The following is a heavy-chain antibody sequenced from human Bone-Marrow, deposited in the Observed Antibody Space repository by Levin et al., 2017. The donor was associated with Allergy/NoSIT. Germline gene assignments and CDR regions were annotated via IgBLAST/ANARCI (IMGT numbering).Heavy chain of an antibody. CDR2: IFWDDDK. Sequence: SGPTLVKPTQTRTLTCTFSGFSLSTSGVGVDWIRQSPGKALEWLALIFWDDDKRYSPSLKTRLTITKDISKHQVVLTMTNMDPLETATYYCAHRSGSHLPPWSWLDPWGQGILVTVSS. D-gene: IGHD1-26*01. CDR1: GFSLSTSGVG. V-gene: IGHV2-5*02. CDR3: AHRSGSHLPPWSWLDP. J-gene: IGHJ5*02.